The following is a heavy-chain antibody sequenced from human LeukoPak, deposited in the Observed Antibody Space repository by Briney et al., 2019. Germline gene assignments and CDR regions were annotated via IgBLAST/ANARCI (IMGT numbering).Heavy chain of an antibody. CDR3: ARNVSGRVTEMKVPDV. CDR1: GLTFSSYS. J-gene: IGHJ4*02. Sequence: GVSLRLSCAASGLTFSSYSMNCLRQAPGKGLEWVSYIRSSSRSIYYAGSMQGRFTISLNNAKNSLFLQMNYMIAKNTAVYIFARNVSGRVTEMKVPDVWSQRPLVSVSS. V-gene: IGHV3-48*01. D-gene: IGHD3-10*01. CDR2: IRSSSRSI.